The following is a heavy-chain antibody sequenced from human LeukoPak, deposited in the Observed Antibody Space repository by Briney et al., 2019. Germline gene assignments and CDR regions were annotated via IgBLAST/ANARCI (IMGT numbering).Heavy chain of an antibody. CDR1: ACSISNYY. Sequence: KTSETLSLTCTVSACSISNYYWSWIRQAPGKELEWLGFLYYGGRTNYNPPLKRRVTISEGTSTNQFTLKLSSVTTADTAIYYCASAPYGDFFDYWGQGTLVTVSS. V-gene: IGHV4-59*01. CDR3: ASAPYGDFFDY. J-gene: IGHJ4*02. CDR2: LYYGGRT. D-gene: IGHD2-21*01.